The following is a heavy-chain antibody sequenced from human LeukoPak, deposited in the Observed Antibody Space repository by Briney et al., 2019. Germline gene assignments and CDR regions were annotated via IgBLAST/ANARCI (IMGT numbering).Heavy chain of an antibody. CDR1: GFTFSSYA. J-gene: IGHJ3*02. D-gene: IGHD3-22*01. V-gene: IGHV3-23*01. CDR3: AKTLTMIVDAFDI. CDR2: ISGSGGST. Sequence: GGSLRLSCAASGFTFSSYAMSWVRQAPGKGLEWVSAISGSGGSTYYADSVKGRFTICRDNSKNTLYLQMNSLKAEDTAVYYCAKTLTMIVDAFDIWGQGTMVTVSS.